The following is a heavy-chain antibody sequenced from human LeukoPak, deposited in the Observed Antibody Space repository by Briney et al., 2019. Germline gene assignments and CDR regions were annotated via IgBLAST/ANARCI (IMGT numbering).Heavy chain of an antibody. D-gene: IGHD1-20*01. J-gene: IGHJ3*02. Sequence: IEWLSSISRSSNYIYNADSVKGRFTISRDSAKNSLYLQMNSLRAEDTAVYYCARVLDITGTIFDAFDIWGQGTMVTVSS. V-gene: IGHV3-21*01. CDR3: ARVLDITGTIFDAFDI. CDR2: ISRSSNYI.